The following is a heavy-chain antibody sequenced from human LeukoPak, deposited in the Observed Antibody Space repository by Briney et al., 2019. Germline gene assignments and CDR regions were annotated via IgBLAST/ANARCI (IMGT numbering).Heavy chain of an antibody. CDR1: GFTFDDYA. V-gene: IGHV3-9*01. CDR3: AKDILGGSYYHYGMDV. CDR2: ISWNSGSI. J-gene: IGHJ6*02. D-gene: IGHD1-26*01. Sequence: GGSLRLSCAASGFTFDDYAMHWVRQAPGKGLEWVSGISWNSGSIGYADSVKGRFTISRDNAKNSLYLQMNSLRAEDTALYYCAKDILGGSYYHYGMDVWGQGTTVTVSS.